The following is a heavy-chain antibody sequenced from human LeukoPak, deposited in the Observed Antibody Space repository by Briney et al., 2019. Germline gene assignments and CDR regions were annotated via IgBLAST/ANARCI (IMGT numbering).Heavy chain of an antibody. CDR3: ARGRPHGNDY. CDR1: GFTFSSYW. J-gene: IGHJ4*02. Sequence: GGSLRPSCAASGFTFSSYWMNWVRQAPGKGLVWVSRIASDGSSTTYADSVKGRFSISRDNAKNTLYLQMNSLRVEDTAVYYCARGRPHGNDYWGQGTLVTVSS. V-gene: IGHV3-74*01. D-gene: IGHD4-23*01. CDR2: IASDGSST.